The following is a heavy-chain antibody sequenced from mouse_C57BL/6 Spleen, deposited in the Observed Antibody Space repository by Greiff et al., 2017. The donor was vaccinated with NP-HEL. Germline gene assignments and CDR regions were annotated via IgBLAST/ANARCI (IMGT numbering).Heavy chain of an antibody. D-gene: IGHD5-5*01. CDR3: TSKKAKTTMDY. J-gene: IGHJ2*01. V-gene: IGHV1-50*01. CDR1: GYTFTSYW. CDR2: IDPSDSYT. Sequence: QVQLQQPGAELVKPGASVKLSCKASGYTFTSYWMQWVKQRPGQGLEWIGEIDPSDSYTNYNQKFKGKATFTVDTSSSTAYMPLSSLTSVDSAVYYCTSKKAKTTMDYWGQGTTLTVSS.